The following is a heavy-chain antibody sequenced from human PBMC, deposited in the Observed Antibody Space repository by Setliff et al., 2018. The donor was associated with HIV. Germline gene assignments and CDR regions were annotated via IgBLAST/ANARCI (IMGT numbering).Heavy chain of an antibody. CDR2: IYTSGTT. J-gene: IGHJ4*02. CDR3: AIGDEYPGVFHS. Sequence: PSETLSLTCAVSSASISNYHWSWSRQTPGKGLEWIGSIYTSGTTNYNPSLEGRITTSVDLSKNHFSLNLHSVTAADTAVYYCAIGDEYPGVFHSWGQGKLVTVSS. D-gene: IGHD2-2*01. CDR1: SASISNYH. V-gene: IGHV4-4*09.